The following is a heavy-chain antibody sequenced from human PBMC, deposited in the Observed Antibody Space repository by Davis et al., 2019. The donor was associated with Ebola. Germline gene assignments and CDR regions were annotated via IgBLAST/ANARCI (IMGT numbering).Heavy chain of an antibody. CDR3: ARAGSEYSSSSDFDY. D-gene: IGHD6-6*01. CDR2: INPSGGST. CDR1: GYTFTSYY. J-gene: IGHJ4*02. V-gene: IGHV1-46*01. Sequence: ASVKVSCKASGYTFTSYYMHWVRQAPGQGLEWMGIINPSGGSTSYAQKFQGRVTMTRDTSTSTVYMELSSLRSEDTAVYYCARAGSEYSSSSDFDYWGQGTLVTVSS.